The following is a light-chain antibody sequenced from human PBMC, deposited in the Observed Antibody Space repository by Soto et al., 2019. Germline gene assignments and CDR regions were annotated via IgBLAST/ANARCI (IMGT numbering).Light chain of an antibody. CDR2: EGT. V-gene: IGLV2-23*01. Sequence: QSALTQPASVSGSPGQSITISCTGTSSDVGTYNLVSWYQLRPGKAPKLMIYEGTKRPSGVSNRLSGSKSGNTASLTISGLQAEDEADYYCCSYGSSSLYVFGSGTKLTVL. CDR1: SSDVGTYNL. J-gene: IGLJ1*01. CDR3: CSYGSSSLYV.